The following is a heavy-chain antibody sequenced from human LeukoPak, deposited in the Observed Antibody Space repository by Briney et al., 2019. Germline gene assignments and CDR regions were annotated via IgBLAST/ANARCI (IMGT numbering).Heavy chain of an antibody. J-gene: IGHJ6*03. CDR2: INHSGGT. Sequence: SETLSLTCAVYGGSFSGYYWSWIRQPPGKGLEWIGEINHSGGTNYNPSLKSRVTISVDTSKNQFSLKLSSVTAADTAVYYCARGRGYSYGIYYYYYMDVWGKGTTVTVSS. V-gene: IGHV4-34*01. CDR1: GGSFSGYY. CDR3: ARGRGYSYGIYYYYYMDV. D-gene: IGHD5-18*01.